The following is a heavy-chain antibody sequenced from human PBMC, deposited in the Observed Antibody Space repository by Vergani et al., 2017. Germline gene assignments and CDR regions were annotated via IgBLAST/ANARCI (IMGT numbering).Heavy chain of an antibody. Sequence: EVQPVESGGGLVKPGGSLRLSCTTSGFTFSSAWMSWVRQAPGKGLEWVARIRPKTDGETTDYAAPVKGRFTISRDDSKNTLYLQMNSLKTEDTAVYYCTTDNQQSSLRQCSVTNCYGGVFDVWGQGTVVTVSS. J-gene: IGHJ3*01. D-gene: IGHD2-15*01. CDR2: IRPKTDGETT. CDR3: TTDNQQSSLRQCSVTNCYGGVFDV. V-gene: IGHV3-15*01. CDR1: GFTFSSAW.